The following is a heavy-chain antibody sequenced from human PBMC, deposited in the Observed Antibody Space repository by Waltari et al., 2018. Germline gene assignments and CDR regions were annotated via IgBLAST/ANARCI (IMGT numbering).Heavy chain of an antibody. Sequence: EVQLVESGGGLVQPGRSLRLSCAASGFTFDDYAMHWVRQAPGKGLEGVSGIRWNSGSIGYADSVKGRFTISRDNAKNSLYLQMNSLRAEDTALYYCAKDLVEAVAGTFDYWGQGTLVTVSS. CDR3: AKDLVEAVAGTFDY. CDR1: GFTFDDYA. J-gene: IGHJ4*02. V-gene: IGHV3-9*01. D-gene: IGHD6-19*01. CDR2: IRWNSGSI.